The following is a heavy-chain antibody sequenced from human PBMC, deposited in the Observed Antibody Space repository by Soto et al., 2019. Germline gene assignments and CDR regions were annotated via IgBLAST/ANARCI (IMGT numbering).Heavy chain of an antibody. J-gene: IGHJ4*02. CDR2: ISGSGGRT. D-gene: IGHD1-26*01. V-gene: IGHV3-23*01. CDR1: GIIFSNFA. Sequence: PGGSLPLSCATSGIIFSNFAMSWVRQAPGKGLEWVAGISGSGGRTYYADSVKGRFTISRGNSKNTLYLQMNSLRVEDTAVYYCTRGPPGGSYFHPTAWGQGTLVTVSS. CDR3: TRGPPGGSYFHPTA.